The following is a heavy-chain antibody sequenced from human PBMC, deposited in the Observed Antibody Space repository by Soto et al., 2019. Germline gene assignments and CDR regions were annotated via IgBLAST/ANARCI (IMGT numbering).Heavy chain of an antibody. CDR1: GFTFSSYS. CDR2: ISSSSSYI. CDR3: ARPNEYSSSSGLLVY. Sequence: GGSLRLSCAASGFTFSSYSMNWVRQAPGKGLEWVSSISSSSSYIYYADSVKGRFTISRDNAKNSLYLQMNSLRAEDTAVYYCARPNEYSSSSGLLVYWGQGTLVTVSS. V-gene: IGHV3-21*01. J-gene: IGHJ4*02. D-gene: IGHD6-6*01.